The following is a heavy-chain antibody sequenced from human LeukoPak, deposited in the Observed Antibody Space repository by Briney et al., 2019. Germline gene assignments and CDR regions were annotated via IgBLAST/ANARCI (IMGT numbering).Heavy chain of an antibody. CDR2: INSSSPSL. Sequence: GGSLRLSCAGSGFTLSTYSMNWVRQAPGKGLEWVSYINSSSPSLHYADSVKGRFTISRDNAKNSLYLQMNSLITEDTAVYYCARVKLVVVPPAIGEDHDYMDVWGKGTTVTVSS. CDR3: ARVKLVVVPPAIGEDHDYMDV. D-gene: IGHD2-2*01. J-gene: IGHJ6*03. CDR1: GFTLSTYS. V-gene: IGHV3-48*01.